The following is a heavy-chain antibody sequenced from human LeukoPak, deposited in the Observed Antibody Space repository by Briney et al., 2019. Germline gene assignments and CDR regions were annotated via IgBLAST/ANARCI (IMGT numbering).Heavy chain of an antibody. CDR1: GGSFSGYY. Sequence: SETLSLTYAVYGGSFSGYYWSWIRQPPGKGLEWIGEINHSGSTNYNPSLKSRVTISVDTSKNQFSLKLSSVTAADTAVYYCARGGGDLAAAGHFDYWGQGTLVTVSS. CDR2: INHSGST. CDR3: ARGGGDLAAAGHFDY. D-gene: IGHD6-13*01. V-gene: IGHV4-34*01. J-gene: IGHJ4*02.